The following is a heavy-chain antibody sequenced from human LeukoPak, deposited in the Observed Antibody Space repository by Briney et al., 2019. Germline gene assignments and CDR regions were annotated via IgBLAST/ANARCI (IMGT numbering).Heavy chain of an antibody. Sequence: ASVKVSCKASGYTFTGYYMHWVRQAPGQGLEWMGWINPNSGGTNYAQKFQGRVTMTRDTSISTAYMELSRLRSDDTAVYYCASQSGIAAAGTGHYYYYYMDVWGKGTTVTVSS. V-gene: IGHV1-2*02. J-gene: IGHJ6*03. CDR3: ASQSGIAAAGTGHYYYYYMDV. CDR2: INPNSGGT. D-gene: IGHD6-13*01. CDR1: GYTFTGYY.